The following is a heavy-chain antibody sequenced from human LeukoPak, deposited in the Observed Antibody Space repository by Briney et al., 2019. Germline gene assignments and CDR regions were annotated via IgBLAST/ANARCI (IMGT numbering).Heavy chain of an antibody. CDR2: IYYTGST. Sequence: SETLSLTCTVSGGSISTYYWSWIRQPPGKGLEWIGYIYYTGSTSYNPSLKSRVTMSLDASKNQFSLELNSVTPADTAVYYCARGGNYWPQWWFDPWGRGTLVGVSS. CDR3: ARGGNYWPQWWFDP. V-gene: IGHV4-59*01. CDR1: GGSISTYY. D-gene: IGHD1-26*01. J-gene: IGHJ5*02.